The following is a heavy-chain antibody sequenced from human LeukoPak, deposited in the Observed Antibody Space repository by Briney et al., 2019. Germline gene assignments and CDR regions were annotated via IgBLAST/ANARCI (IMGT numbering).Heavy chain of an antibody. D-gene: IGHD1-7*01. V-gene: IGHV4-4*07. J-gene: IGHJ4*02. CDR2: IYTSGST. Sequence: SETLSLTCTVSGGSISSYYWSWIRQPAGKGLEWIGRIYTSGSTNYNPSLKSRVTVSVDTSKNQFSLKLSSVTAADTAVYYCARSHNWNYFPSLFYFDYWGQGTLVTVSS. CDR3: ARSHNWNYFPSLFYFDY. CDR1: GGSISSYY.